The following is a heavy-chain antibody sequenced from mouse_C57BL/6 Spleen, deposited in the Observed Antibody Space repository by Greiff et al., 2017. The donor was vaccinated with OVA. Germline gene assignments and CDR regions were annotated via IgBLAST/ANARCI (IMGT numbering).Heavy chain of an antibody. D-gene: IGHD2-4*01. V-gene: IGHV3-6*01. CDR1: GYSITSGYY. J-gene: IGHJ1*03. CDR2: ISYDGSN. Sequence: DVKLQESGPGLVKPSQSLSLTCSVTGYSITSGYYWNWIRQFPGNKLEWMGYISYDGSNNYNPSLKNRISITRDTSKNQFFLKLNSVTTEDTATYYCARDGDYDGYWYFDVWGTGTTVTVSS. CDR3: ARDGDYDGYWYFDV.